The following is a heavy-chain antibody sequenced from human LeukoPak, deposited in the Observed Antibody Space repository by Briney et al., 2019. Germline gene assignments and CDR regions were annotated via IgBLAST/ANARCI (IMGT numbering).Heavy chain of an antibody. CDR3: ARDSGWFRFDY. CDR2: ISGSGGST. V-gene: IGHV3-23*01. Sequence: PGGSLRLSCAASGFTFSSYAMSWVRQAPGKGLEWVSAISGSGGSTYYADSVKGRFTISRDNAKSSLYLQMNSLRAEDTAVYYCARDSGWFRFDYWGQGTLVTVSS. J-gene: IGHJ4*02. CDR1: GFTFSSYA. D-gene: IGHD6-19*01.